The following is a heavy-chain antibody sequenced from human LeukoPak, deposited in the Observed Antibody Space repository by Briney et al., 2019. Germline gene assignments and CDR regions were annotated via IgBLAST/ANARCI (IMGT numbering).Heavy chain of an antibody. J-gene: IGHJ4*02. D-gene: IGHD4-17*01. Sequence: GGPLRLSCAAPGFSFSNYAMNWVRQAPGKGLEWVSTISGSGDITYSADSVKGRFTISRDNSKNTLYLQLNSLRDDDTAVYYCAKRANYGDFDYWGQGALVAVSS. CDR3: AKRANYGDFDY. V-gene: IGHV3-23*01. CDR2: ISGSGDIT. CDR1: GFSFSNYA.